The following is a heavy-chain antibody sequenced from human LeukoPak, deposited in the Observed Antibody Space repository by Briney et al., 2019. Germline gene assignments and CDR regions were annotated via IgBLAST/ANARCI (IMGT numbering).Heavy chain of an antibody. D-gene: IGHD3-22*01. J-gene: IGHJ1*01. CDR1: GFTFSSYW. V-gene: IGHV3-74*01. CDR3: ARVGYYDSSNYYAYFQH. CDR2: INSDGTDI. Sequence: GGSLRLSCAASGFTFSSYWMPWVRQAPGKGLEGVARINSDGTDISYGDSVKGRFTISRDNAKNTLYLQMNSLRVEDTAVYYCARVGYYDSSNYYAYFQHWGQGTLVTVSS.